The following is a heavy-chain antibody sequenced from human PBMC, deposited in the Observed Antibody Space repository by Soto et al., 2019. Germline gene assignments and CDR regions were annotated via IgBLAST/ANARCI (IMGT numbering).Heavy chain of an antibody. CDR3: TTDSSGWPNAFDI. CDR1: GFTFINAW. Sequence: PGGSLRLSCAASGFTFINAWMSWVRQAPGKGLEWVGRIKSKTDGGTTDYAAPVKGRFTISRDDSKNTLYLQMNSLKTEDTAVYYCTTDSSGWPNAFDIWGQGTMVTVSS. V-gene: IGHV3-15*01. J-gene: IGHJ3*02. CDR2: IKSKTDGGTT. D-gene: IGHD6-19*01.